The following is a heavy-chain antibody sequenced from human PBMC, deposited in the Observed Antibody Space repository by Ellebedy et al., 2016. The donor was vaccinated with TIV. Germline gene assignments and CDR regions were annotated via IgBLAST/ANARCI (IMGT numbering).Heavy chain of an antibody. V-gene: IGHV1-18*04. CDR1: GYTFTSYG. J-gene: IGHJ3*01. Sequence: AASVKVSCKASGYTFTSYGISWVRQAPGRGLEWMGWLSSYNGNTKYAQKFQGRVTMPTDTSTSTTYMELRGLRSDDTALYYCARIGGGVSGTSFDVWGQGTIVTVSS. CDR2: LSSYNGNT. D-gene: IGHD3-16*01. CDR3: ARIGGGVSGTSFDV.